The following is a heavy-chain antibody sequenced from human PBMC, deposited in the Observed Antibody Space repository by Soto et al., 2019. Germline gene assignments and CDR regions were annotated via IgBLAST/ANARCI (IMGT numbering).Heavy chain of an antibody. Sequence: GGSLRLSCAASGFTFDDYGMGWIRQVPGQGPEWVSGINWNGVTTAYVDSVKGRFTISRDNSKNTLYLQMNSLRAEDAAVYYCPTPRLSSIGTTPINYWGQEPLSTVPS. V-gene: IGHV3-20*04. CDR3: PTPRLSSIGTTPINY. D-gene: IGHD1-1*01. CDR1: GFTFDDYG. J-gene: IGHJ4*02. CDR2: INWNGVTT.